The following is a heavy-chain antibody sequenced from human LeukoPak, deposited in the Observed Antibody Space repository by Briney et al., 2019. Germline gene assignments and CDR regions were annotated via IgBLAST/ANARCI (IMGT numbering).Heavy chain of an antibody. CDR1: GGTFSSYA. CDR2: IIPIFGTA. J-gene: IGHJ6*04. Sequence: SVKVSCKASGGTFSSYAISWVRQAPGQGLEWMGRIIPIFGTANYAQKFQGRVAITTDESTSTAYMELSSLRSEDTAVYYCARDHDYGDYAPLPDGVWGKGTTVTVSS. V-gene: IGHV1-69*05. D-gene: IGHD4-17*01. CDR3: ARDHDYGDYAPLPDGV.